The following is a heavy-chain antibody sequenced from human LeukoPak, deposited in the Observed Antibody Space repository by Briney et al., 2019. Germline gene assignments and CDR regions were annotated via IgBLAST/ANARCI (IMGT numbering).Heavy chain of an antibody. V-gene: IGHV1-2*02. D-gene: IGHD2-15*01. Sequence: ASVKVSCKASGYTFTGYYMHWVRQAPEQGLEWMGWINPKTGGTIYAQRFQGRVTMTKDTSISTAYMELSSLRFGDTAVYYCARRYCSGGSCIPDYWGQGTLVTVSS. J-gene: IGHJ4*02. CDR2: INPKTGGT. CDR3: ARRYCSGGSCIPDY. CDR1: GYTFTGYY.